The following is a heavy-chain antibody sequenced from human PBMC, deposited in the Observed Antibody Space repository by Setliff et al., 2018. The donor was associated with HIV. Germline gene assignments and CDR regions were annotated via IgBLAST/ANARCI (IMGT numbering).Heavy chain of an antibody. CDR3: VRSGCNGNICYDSRGWLDS. CDR2: IYTRGST. Sequence: PSETLSLTCTVSGGSIDRGNYDWNRVRPPGGKGLEWIGRIYTRGSTKYSPTFESRVTMSLDTSKNQFSLNLRSVTAADTALYYCVRSGCNGNICYDSRGWLDSWGQGTQVTVSS. D-gene: IGHD5-12*01. CDR1: GGSIDRGNYD. J-gene: IGHJ5*01. V-gene: IGHV4-61*02.